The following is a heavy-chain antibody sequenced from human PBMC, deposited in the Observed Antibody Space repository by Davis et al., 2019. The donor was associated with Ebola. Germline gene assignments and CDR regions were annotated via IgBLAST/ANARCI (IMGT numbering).Heavy chain of an antibody. CDR1: GFVFRNYV. CDR2: LGTSADT. V-gene: IGHV3-23*01. D-gene: IGHD2/OR15-2a*01. CDR3: AKDNRNIWSEV. J-gene: IGHJ3*01. Sequence: GGSLRLSCAASGFVFRNYVMSWVRQAPGKGLEWVSTLGTSADTYYADSVKGRFTISRDNSKNTPYLQMNGLRVEDTAIYYCAKDNRNIWSEVWGQGTMVTVSS.